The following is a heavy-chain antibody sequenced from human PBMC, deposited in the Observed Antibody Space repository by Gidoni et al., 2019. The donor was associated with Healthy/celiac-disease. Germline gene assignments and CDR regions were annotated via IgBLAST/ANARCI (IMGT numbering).Heavy chain of an antibody. Sequence: QVQLVESGGGVVQPGRSLRLSCAASGFTVSSYGMHWVRQAPGKGLEWVAVISYDGSNKYYADSVKGRFTISRDNSKNTLYLQMNSLRAEDTAVYYCAKDFLGWLPHYQGSAETLFDYWGQGTLVTVSS. V-gene: IGHV3-30*18. J-gene: IGHJ4*02. D-gene: IGHD5-12*01. CDR3: AKDFLGWLPHYQGSAETLFDY. CDR1: GFTVSSYG. CDR2: ISYDGSNK.